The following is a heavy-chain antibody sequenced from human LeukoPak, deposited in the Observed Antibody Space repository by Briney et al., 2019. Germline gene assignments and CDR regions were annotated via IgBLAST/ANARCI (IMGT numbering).Heavy chain of an antibody. CDR1: GDFLTSDTYS. D-gene: IGHD5-12*01. Sequence: SETLSLTCTLSGDFLTSDTYSWTWIRQPPGKGLVWIGEINHSGSTSYNPSLKSRVTMSVDTSKNQFSLKLKSVTAADAAVYYCARARGEVAIDYWGQGTLVTVSS. CDR3: ARARGEVAIDY. CDR2: INHSGST. J-gene: IGHJ4*02. V-gene: IGHV4-34*01.